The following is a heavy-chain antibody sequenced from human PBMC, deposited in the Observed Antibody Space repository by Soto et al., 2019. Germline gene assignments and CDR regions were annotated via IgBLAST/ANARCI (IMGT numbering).Heavy chain of an antibody. V-gene: IGHV1-69*01. CDR3: ARSPVGTTVTTLIFDY. CDR1: GGTVSSYA. CDR2: IIPIFGTA. Sequence: QVQLVQSGAEVKKPGSSVKVSCKASGGTVSSYAISWVRQAPGQGLEWMGGIIPIFGTANYAQKFQGRVTITADESTSTAYMELSSLRSEDTAVYYCARSPVGTTVTTLIFDYWGQGPLVTVSS. J-gene: IGHJ4*02. D-gene: IGHD4-17*01.